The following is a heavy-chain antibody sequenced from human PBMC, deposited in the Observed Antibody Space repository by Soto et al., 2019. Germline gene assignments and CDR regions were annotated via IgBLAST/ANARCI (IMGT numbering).Heavy chain of an antibody. CDR1: GFTFSSYA. V-gene: IGHV3-30-3*01. J-gene: IGHJ5*02. Sequence: QVQLVESGGGVVQPGRSLRLSCSASGFTFSSYAMHWVRHAPGKGLEWVAVISYDGSNKYYADSVKGRFTISRDNSKNTLYLQMNSLRAEDTAVYYCARERVTNWFDPWGQGTLVTVSS. CDR3: ARERVTNWFDP. CDR2: ISYDGSNK. D-gene: IGHD4-4*01.